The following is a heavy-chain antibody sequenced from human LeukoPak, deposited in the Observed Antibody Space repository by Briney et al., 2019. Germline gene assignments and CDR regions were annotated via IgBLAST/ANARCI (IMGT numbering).Heavy chain of an antibody. CDR2: IYHSGST. D-gene: IGHD6-13*01. CDR1: GGSISSSNW. J-gene: IGHJ4*02. V-gene: IGHV4-4*02. Sequence: SETLSLTCAVSGGSISSSNWWSWVRQPPGKGLEWIGEIYHSGSTNYNPSLKSRVTISVDKSKNQFSLKLSSVTAADTAVYYCARGGSSWYPPFDYWGQGTLVTVSS. CDR3: ARGGSSWYPPFDY.